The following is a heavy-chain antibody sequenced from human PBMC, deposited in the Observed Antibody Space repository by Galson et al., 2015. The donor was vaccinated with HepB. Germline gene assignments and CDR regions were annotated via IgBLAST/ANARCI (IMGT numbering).Heavy chain of an antibody. V-gene: IGHV1-69*04. Sequence: SVKVSCKASGGTFSSYAISWVRQAPGQGLEWMGRIIPILGIANYAQKFQGRVTITADKSTSTAYMELSSLRSEDTAVYYCAREGVTAMVYDTLRYWGQGTLVTVSS. CDR1: GGTFSSYA. CDR2: IIPILGIA. D-gene: IGHD5-18*01. J-gene: IGHJ4*02. CDR3: AREGVTAMVYDTLRY.